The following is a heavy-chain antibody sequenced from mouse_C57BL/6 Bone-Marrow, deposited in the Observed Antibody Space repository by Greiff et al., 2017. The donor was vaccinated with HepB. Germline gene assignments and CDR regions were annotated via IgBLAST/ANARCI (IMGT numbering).Heavy chain of an antibody. CDR2: INPSSGYT. CDR1: GYTFTSYT. D-gene: IGHD2-4*01. J-gene: IGHJ3*01. V-gene: IGHV1-4*01. CDR3: ARNYDYEAWFAY. Sequence: LEESGAELARPGASVKMSCKASGYTFTSYTMHWVKQRPGQGLEWIGYINPSSGYTKYNQKFKDKATLTADKSSSTAYMQLSSLTSEDSAVYYCARNYDYEAWFAYWGQGTLVTVSA.